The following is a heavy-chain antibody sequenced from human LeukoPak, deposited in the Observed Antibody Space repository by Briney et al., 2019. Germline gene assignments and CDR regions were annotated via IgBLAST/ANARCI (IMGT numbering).Heavy chain of an antibody. V-gene: IGHV4-59*03. CDR3: AREVDSSSWLDFDS. Sequence: PSETLSLTCTVSGGSISGYYWSWIRQPPGKGLEWIGYIFSSGSAAYNPSLKSRVTISVDTSKNQFSLKLSSVTAADTAVYYCAREVDSSSWLDFDSWGQGTLVTVSS. J-gene: IGHJ4*02. D-gene: IGHD6-13*01. CDR1: GGSISGYY. CDR2: IFSSGSA.